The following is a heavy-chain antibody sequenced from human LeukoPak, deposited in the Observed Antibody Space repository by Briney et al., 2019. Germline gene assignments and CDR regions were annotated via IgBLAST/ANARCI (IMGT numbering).Heavy chain of an antibody. J-gene: IGHJ4*02. CDR1: GFTFSSYE. Sequence: GGSLRFSCAASGFTFSSYEMNWVRQAPGKGLEWVSYISSSGSTIYYADSVKGRFTISRDNAKNSLYLQMNSLRAEDTAVYYCARDSTHCSSTSCYFDYWGQGTLVTVSS. CDR3: ARDSTHCSSTSCYFDY. V-gene: IGHV3-48*03. CDR2: ISSSGSTI. D-gene: IGHD2-2*01.